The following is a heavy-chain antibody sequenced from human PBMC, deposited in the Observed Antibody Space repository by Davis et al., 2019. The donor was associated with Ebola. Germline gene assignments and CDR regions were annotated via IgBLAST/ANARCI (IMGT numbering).Heavy chain of an antibody. CDR1: GYTFTTYA. CDR3: ARGVIVAGRIRNWYFDL. Sequence: ASVKVSCKASGYTFTTYAMNWVRQAPGQGLEWMGWINTNTGNPTYAQGFTGRFVFSLDTSVTTAYLQVSSLGADDTAVYYCARGVIVAGRIRNWYFDLWGRGTLVTVSS. D-gene: IGHD5-12*01. CDR2: INTNTGNP. J-gene: IGHJ2*01. V-gene: IGHV7-4-1*02.